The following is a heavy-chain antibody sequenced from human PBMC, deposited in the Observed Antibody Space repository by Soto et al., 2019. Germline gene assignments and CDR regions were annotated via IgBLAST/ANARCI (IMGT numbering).Heavy chain of an antibody. CDR3: ARLTGMTTATTDRGFDP. J-gene: IGHJ5*02. Sequence: QVLLQESGPGVVKPSETLSLTCSVSGGFISSYYWTWIRQTPGKGLEWIASMHYSGDTHYNPSLKRRVTISLDTSNNQCPLKMSYVTAADTAVYYCARLTGMTTATTDRGFDPWGQGTLVTVSS. CDR1: GGFISSYY. CDR2: MHYSGDT. V-gene: IGHV4-39*01. D-gene: IGHD4-17*01.